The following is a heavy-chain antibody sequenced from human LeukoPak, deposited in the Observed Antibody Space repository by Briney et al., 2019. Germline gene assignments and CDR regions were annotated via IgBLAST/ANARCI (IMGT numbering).Heavy chain of an antibody. D-gene: IGHD5-18*01. J-gene: IGHJ3*02. V-gene: IGHV3-9*03. Sequence: PGGSLRLSCAASGFTFDDYAMHWVRQAPGKGLESVSGISWNSGSIGYADSVKGRFTISRANAKNSLSLQMNSLRAEDMALYYCAKGGPELWFDAFDIWGQGTMVTVSS. CDR2: ISWNSGSI. CDR3: AKGGPELWFDAFDI. CDR1: GFTFDDYA.